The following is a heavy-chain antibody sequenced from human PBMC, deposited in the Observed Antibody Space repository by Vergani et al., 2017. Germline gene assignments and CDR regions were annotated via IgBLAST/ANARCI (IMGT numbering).Heavy chain of an antibody. V-gene: IGHV4-34*01. CDR2: INHSGST. D-gene: IGHD4-23*01. CDR1: GGSFSGYY. CDR3: ARRVGTLDY. J-gene: IGHJ4*02. Sequence: QVQLQQWGAGLLKPSETLSLTCAVYGGSFSGYYWSWIRQPPGKGLEWIGEINHSGSTNYNPSLKSRVTISVDTSKNQFSLKLSSVTDADAAVYYWARRVGTLDYWGQGTLVTVSS.